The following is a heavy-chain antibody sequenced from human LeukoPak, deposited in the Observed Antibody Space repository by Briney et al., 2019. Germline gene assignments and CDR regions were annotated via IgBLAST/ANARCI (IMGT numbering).Heavy chain of an antibody. CDR2: LWYDGTKT. V-gene: IGHV3-33*01. J-gene: IGHJ6*02. Sequence: GRSLRLSCAASGFTFSNFGMHWVRQAPGKGLEWVAFLWYDGTKTYYTDSVKGRFTISRDNSKNSLSLQMNSLRAEDTALYYCARDAYGMDVWGQGTMVIVSS. CDR3: ARDAYGMDV. CDR1: GFTFSNFG.